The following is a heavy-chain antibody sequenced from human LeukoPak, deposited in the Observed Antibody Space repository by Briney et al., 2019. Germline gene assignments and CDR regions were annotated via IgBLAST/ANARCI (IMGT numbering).Heavy chain of an antibody. CDR2: INHSGST. D-gene: IGHD3-10*01. CDR1: GGSFSGYY. V-gene: IGHV4-34*01. J-gene: IGHJ4*02. Sequence: SSETLSLTCAVYGGSFSGYYSSWIRQPPGKGLEWIGEINHSGSTNYNPSLKSRVTISVDTSKNQFSLKLSSVTAADTAVYYCARGSGSYRPLGYWGQGTLVTVSS. CDR3: ARGSGSYRPLGY.